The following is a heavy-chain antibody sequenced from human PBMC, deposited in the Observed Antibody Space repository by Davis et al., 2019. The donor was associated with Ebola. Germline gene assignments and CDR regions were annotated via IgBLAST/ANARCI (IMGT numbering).Heavy chain of an antibody. CDR2: INHSGST. D-gene: IGHD6-19*01. J-gene: IGHJ4*02. CDR3: ATSQWLGDY. V-gene: IGHV4-34*01. Sequence: SQTLSLTCAVYGGSFSGYYWSWIRQPPGKGLEWIGEINHSGSTNYNPSLKSRVTISVDTSKNQFSLKLSSVTAADTAVYYCATSQWLGDYWGQGTLVTVSS. CDR1: GGSFSGYY.